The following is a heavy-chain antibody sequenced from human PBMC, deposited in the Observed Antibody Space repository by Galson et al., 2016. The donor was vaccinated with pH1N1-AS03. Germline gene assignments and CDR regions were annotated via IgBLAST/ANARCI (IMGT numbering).Heavy chain of an antibody. D-gene: IGHD6-6*01. J-gene: IGHJ4*02. Sequence: SVKVSCKASGGTFSTNGFTWVRQAPGQGLEWMGRIIPILGRGNYAQKFQGRVTIIADISTSTTYMELSNLTSEDTAIYYCARERDSSSSSILVYWGQGTQVTVSS. CDR1: GGTFSTNG. V-gene: IGHV1-69*04. CDR3: ARERDSSSSSILVY. CDR2: IIPILGRG.